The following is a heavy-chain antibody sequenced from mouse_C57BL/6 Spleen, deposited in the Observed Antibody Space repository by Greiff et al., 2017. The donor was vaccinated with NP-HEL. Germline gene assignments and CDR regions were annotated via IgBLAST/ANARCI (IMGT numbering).Heavy chain of an antibody. CDR3: TKGRDLWYFDV. CDR1: GYTFTDYE. D-gene: IGHD3-3*01. V-gene: IGHV1-15*01. Sequence: VQLQQSGAELVRPGASVTLSCKASGYTFTDYEMHWVKQTPVHGLEWIGAIDPETGGTAYTQKFKGKAILTADKSSSTAYMELRSLTSEDSAVYYCTKGRDLWYFDVWGTGTTVTVSS. CDR2: IDPETGGT. J-gene: IGHJ1*03.